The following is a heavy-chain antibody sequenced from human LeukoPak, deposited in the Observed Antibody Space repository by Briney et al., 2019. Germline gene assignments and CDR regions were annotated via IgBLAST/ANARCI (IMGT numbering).Heavy chain of an antibody. D-gene: IGHD3-10*01. J-gene: IGHJ4*02. CDR2: IRYDGSII. V-gene: IGHV3-30*02. CDR3: AKALGTAMVRGVIDY. CDR1: RFTFRSYG. Sequence: GGSLRLSCAASRFTFRSYGMHWVRQAPGKGLEWVSFIRYDGSIIYYADSVKGRFTISRDYSKNTLYLQMNSLRAEDTAVYYCAKALGTAMVRGVIDYWGQGTPVTVSS.